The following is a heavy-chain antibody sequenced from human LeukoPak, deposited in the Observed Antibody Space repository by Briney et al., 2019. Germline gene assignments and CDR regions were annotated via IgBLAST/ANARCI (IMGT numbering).Heavy chain of an antibody. V-gene: IGHV3-23*01. CDR1: GFSFDFSGYA. D-gene: IGHD1-26*01. CDR2: INGIGTSL. CDR3: ARDAYGGSFSGH. J-gene: IGHJ4*02. Sequence: GGSLRLSCAASGFSFDFSGYAMIWVRQAPGKGLEWVSGINGIGTSLYYADSVKGRFTISRDNSDNTLCLQMNSLRAEDTAVYYCARDAYGGSFSGHWGQGTLVTVSS.